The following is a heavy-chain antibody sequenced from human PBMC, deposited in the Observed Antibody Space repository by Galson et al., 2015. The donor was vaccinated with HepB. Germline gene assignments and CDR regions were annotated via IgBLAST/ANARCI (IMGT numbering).Heavy chain of an antibody. Sequence: TLSLTCTVSGGSISSGGYYWSWIRQHPGKGLEWIGYIYYSGSTYYNPSLKSRVTISVDTSKNQFSLKLSSVTAADTAVYYCAKGWGRTTPGDYWGQGTLVTVSS. V-gene: IGHV4-31*03. CDR1: GGSISSGGYY. J-gene: IGHJ4*02. CDR2: IYYSGST. D-gene: IGHD4-17*01. CDR3: AKGWGRTTPGDY.